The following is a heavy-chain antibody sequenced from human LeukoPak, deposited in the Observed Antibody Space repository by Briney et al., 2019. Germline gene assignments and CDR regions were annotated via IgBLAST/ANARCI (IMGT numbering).Heavy chain of an antibody. Sequence: ASVKVSCKASGYTFTSYGISWVRQAPGQGLEWMGWISAYNGNTNYAQKLQGRVTMTTDTSTSTAYMELRSLRSDDTAVYYCARDPDPNYYGSGSYYPSVFDYWGQGTLVTVSS. V-gene: IGHV1-18*01. CDR3: ARDPDPNYYGSGSYYPSVFDY. D-gene: IGHD3-10*01. CDR2: ISAYNGNT. CDR1: GYTFTSYG. J-gene: IGHJ4*02.